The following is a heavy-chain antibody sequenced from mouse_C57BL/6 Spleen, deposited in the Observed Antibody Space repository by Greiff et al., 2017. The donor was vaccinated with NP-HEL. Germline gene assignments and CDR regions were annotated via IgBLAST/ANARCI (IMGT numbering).Heavy chain of an antibody. J-gene: IGHJ4*01. D-gene: IGHD3-1*01. CDR3: ARRELSSGAMDY. V-gene: IGHV1-80*01. CDR1: GYAFSSYW. CDR2: IYPGDGDT. Sequence: QVQLQQSGAELVKPGASVKISCKASGYAFSSYWMNWVKQRPGKGLEWIGQIYPGDGDTNYNGKFKGKATLTADKSSSTAYMQLSSLTSEDSAVYFCARRELSSGAMDYWGQGTSVTVSS.